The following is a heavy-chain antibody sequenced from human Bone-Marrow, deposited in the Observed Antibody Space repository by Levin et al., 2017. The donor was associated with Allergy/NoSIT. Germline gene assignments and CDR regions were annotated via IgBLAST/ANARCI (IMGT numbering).Heavy chain of an antibody. J-gene: IGHJ6*02. D-gene: IGHD3-16*01. CDR2: ISSGGNDI. CDR3: ARDRTFGILRNYGLGV. CDR1: GFTFSTFG. V-gene: IGHV3-21*01. Sequence: GGSLRLSCAASGFTFSTFGVNWVRQIPGKGLEWVASISSGGNDIYYVDSVKGRFTISRDNVKHSLYLQMNSLRAEDTAVYYCARDRTFGILRNYGLGVWGQGTTVTVSS.